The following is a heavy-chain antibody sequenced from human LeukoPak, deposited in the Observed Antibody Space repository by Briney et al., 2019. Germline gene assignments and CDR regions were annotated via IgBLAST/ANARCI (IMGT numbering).Heavy chain of an antibody. CDR3: ARSRGYSYGTTFLDY. D-gene: IGHD5-18*01. Sequence: PSETLSLTCTVSGGSISGSTYYWGWIRQPPGKGLEWIGYIYYIGSTNYNPSLKSRVTISVDTSKNQFSLKLSSVTAADTAVYYCARSRGYSYGTTFLDYWGQGTLVTVSS. CDR2: IYYIGST. CDR1: GGSISGSTYY. V-gene: IGHV4-61*05. J-gene: IGHJ4*02.